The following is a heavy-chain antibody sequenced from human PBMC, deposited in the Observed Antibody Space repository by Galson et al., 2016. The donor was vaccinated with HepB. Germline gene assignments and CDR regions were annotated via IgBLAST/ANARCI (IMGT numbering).Heavy chain of an antibody. V-gene: IGHV1-69*06. Sequence: SVKVSCKASGYTFTSFGITWVRQAPGQGLEWVGGIVPVFGTPKYAQKFQGRVTITADTSTSTAYMELSSLRSGDTAVYYCVRSWTTVVTPGPFDYWGQGTLLTVSS. D-gene: IGHD4-23*01. CDR3: VRSWTTVVTPGPFDY. J-gene: IGHJ4*02. CDR1: GYTFTSFG. CDR2: IVPVFGTP.